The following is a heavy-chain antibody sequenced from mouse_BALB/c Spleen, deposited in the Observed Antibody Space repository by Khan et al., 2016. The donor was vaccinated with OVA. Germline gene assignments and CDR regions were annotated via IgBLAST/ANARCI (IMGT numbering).Heavy chain of an antibody. CDR2: VYPFNDDT. J-gene: IGHJ3*01. CDR3: APDGSYYVSFAY. CDR1: GYTFTSYV. V-gene: IGHV1S136*01. Sequence: VQLQQPGAELVKAGASVKMSCKASGYTFTSYVMHWVKQKPGLGLEWIGYVYPFNDDTKYNEKFKGKATLTSDKSSNTAYMELSSLTSEDSAVYYCAPDGSYYVSFAYWGQGTLVTVSA. D-gene: IGHD2-12*01.